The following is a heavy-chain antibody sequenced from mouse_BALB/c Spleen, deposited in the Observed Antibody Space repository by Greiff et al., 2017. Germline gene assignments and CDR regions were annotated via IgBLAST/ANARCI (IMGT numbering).Heavy chain of an antibody. D-gene: IGHD1-1*01. J-gene: IGHJ2*01. CDR1: GFTFSSYT. CDR3: ARNPPHYYGSSPYYFDY. Sequence: EVMLVESGGGLVKPGGSLKLSCAASGFTFSSYTMSWVRQTPEKRLEWVATISSGGGNTYYPDSVKGRFTISRDNAKNNLYLQMSSLRSEDTALYYCARNPPHYYGSSPYYFDYWGQGTTLTVSS. V-gene: IGHV5-9*03. CDR2: ISSGGGNT.